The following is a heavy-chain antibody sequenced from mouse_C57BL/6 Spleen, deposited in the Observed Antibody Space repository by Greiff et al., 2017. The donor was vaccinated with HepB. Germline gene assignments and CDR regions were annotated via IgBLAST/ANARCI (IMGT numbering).Heavy chain of an antibody. Sequence: VKVVESGAELVKPGASVKISCKASGYAFSSYWMNWVKQRPGKGLEWIGQIYPGDGDTNYNGKFKGKATLTADKSSSTAYMQLSSLTSEDSAVYFCARCDYDYYYAMDYWGQGTSVTVSS. CDR1: GYAFSSYW. V-gene: IGHV1-80*01. D-gene: IGHD2-4*01. J-gene: IGHJ4*01. CDR3: ARCDYDYYYAMDY. CDR2: IYPGDGDT.